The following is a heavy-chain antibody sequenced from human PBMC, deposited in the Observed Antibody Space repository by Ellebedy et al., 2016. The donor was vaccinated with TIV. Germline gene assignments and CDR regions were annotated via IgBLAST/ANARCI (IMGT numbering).Heavy chain of an antibody. J-gene: IGHJ5*02. CDR2: IYYSGST. CDR1: GGSISSGDYY. V-gene: IGHV4-30-4*01. CDR3: ARAPRGTRFDP. D-gene: IGHD2-2*01. Sequence: SETLSLXCTVSGGSISSGDYYWSWIRQPPGKGLEWIGYIYYSGSTYYNPSLKSRVTISVDTSKNQFSLKLSSVTAADTAVYYCARAPRGTRFDPWGQGTLVTVSS.